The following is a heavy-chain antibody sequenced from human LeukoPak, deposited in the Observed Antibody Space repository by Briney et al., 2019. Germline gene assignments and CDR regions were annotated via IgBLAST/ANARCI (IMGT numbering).Heavy chain of an antibody. D-gene: IGHD3-3*01. V-gene: IGHV1-18*01. CDR1: GYTFTSYG. CDR3: AGGPRITIFGVVIQTLPQYYFDY. CDR2: ISAYNGNT. Sequence: ASVKVSCKASGYTFTSYGISWVRQAPGQGLEWMGWISAYNGNTNYAQKLQGRVTMTTDTSTSTAYMELRSLRSDDTAVYYCAGGPRITIFGVVIQTLPQYYFDYWGQGTLVTVSS. J-gene: IGHJ4*02.